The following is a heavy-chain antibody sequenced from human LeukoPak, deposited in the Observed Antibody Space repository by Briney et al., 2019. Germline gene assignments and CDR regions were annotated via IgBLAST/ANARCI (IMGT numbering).Heavy chain of an antibody. CDR2: IHYSGST. D-gene: IGHD5-18*01. CDR3: ARGAALVTDKSFDD. Sequence: PSHTLSLTCTVSDASINNYYCTCTRQPPGKGLEWIGCIHYSGSTNYNPSLKSRVTISIVTSKKDFSLKLTSVTAADTAMYYCARGAALVTDKSFDDWGHGTLVTVSS. CDR1: DASINNYY. V-gene: IGHV4-59*08. J-gene: IGHJ4*01.